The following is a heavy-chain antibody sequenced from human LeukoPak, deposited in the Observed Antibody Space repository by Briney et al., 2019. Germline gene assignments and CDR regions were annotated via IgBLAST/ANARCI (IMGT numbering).Heavy chain of an antibody. CDR2: INSDGSST. CDR3: AKGNAYSDYYMDV. D-gene: IGHD1-1*01. Sequence: GGSLRLSCAASGFTFSSYWMHWVRQAPGKGLVWVSRINSDGSSTYYADSVKGRFTISRDNSKNSLYLQMNSLRTEDTALYYCAKGNAYSDYYMDVWGKGTTVTVSS. J-gene: IGHJ6*03. V-gene: IGHV3-74*01. CDR1: GFTFSSYW.